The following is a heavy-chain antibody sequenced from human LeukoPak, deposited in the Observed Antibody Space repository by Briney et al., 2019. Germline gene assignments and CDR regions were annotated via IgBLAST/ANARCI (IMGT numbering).Heavy chain of an antibody. CDR1: GYRFTSYW. J-gene: IGHJ4*02. Sequence: GESLQISCKGSGYRFTSYWIGWVRQMPGKGLEWMGIIYPGDSDTRYSPSFQGQVTISADKSISTAYLQWSSLKASDTAMYYCARGGMEGYCSGGSCYSLDPFDYWGQGTLVTVSS. CDR3: ARGGMEGYCSGGSCYSLDPFDY. CDR2: IYPGDSDT. V-gene: IGHV5-51*01. D-gene: IGHD2-15*01.